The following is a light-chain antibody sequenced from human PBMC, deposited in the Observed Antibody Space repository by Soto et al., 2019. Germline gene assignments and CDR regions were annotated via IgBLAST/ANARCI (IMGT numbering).Light chain of an antibody. J-gene: IGKJ2*01. V-gene: IGKV3-20*01. CDR1: QSVSSSY. CDR2: GAS. Sequence: EIVLTQSPGTLSLSPGERATISCRASQSVSSSYLAWYQQKPGQAPRLLIYGASSRATGIPDRFSGSGYGTDFTLTISRLEPEDFAVYYCHQYGSSHPYTFGQGTKLEIK. CDR3: HQYGSSHPYT.